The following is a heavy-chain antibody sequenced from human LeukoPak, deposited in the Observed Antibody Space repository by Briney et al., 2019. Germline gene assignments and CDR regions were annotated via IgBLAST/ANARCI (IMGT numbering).Heavy chain of an antibody. CDR3: ARGHNIGWFYFDF. CDR1: GFTFSDYA. J-gene: IGHJ4*02. D-gene: IGHD6-19*01. Sequence: GGSLRVSCAASGFTFSDYAMSWVRQAPGKGLEWVSGIDNSGGSTHYADSVKGRFTISRDKSKDTLYVQMNSLRADDTALYYCARGHNIGWFYFDFWGQGTQVTVSS. V-gene: IGHV3-23*01. CDR2: IDNSGGST.